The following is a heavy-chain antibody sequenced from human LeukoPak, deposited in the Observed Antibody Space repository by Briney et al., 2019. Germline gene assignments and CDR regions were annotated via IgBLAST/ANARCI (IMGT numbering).Heavy chain of an antibody. D-gene: IGHD6-13*01. CDR3: ARVSVAGTGPDY. Sequence: SETLSLTCAVSGGSISSSSYYWGWIRQPPGKGLEWIGSMYHSGSTYYNPSLNSRVTISVDTSKNQFSLKLRSVTAADTGIYYCARVSVAGTGPDYWGQGTLVTVSS. J-gene: IGHJ4*02. V-gene: IGHV4-39*01. CDR2: MYHSGST. CDR1: GGSISSSSYY.